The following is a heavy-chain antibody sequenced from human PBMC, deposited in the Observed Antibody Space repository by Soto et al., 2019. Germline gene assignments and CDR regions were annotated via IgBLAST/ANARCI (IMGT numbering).Heavy chain of an antibody. D-gene: IGHD2-21*01. J-gene: IGHJ4*02. Sequence: PGGSLRLSCAASGFTFGSYAMSWVRQAPGKGLEWVSSMNGGGGSTYYAESVQGWFTISRDNSKNTLYLQMNSLGVEDTAVYYCAKKSEIAVPRYYFDLWGQGTLVTVSS. V-gene: IGHV3-23*01. CDR1: GFTFGSYA. CDR3: AKKSEIAVPRYYFDL. CDR2: MNGGGGST.